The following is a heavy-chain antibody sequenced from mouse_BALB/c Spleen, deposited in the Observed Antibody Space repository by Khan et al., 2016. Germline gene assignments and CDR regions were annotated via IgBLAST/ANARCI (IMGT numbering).Heavy chain of an antibody. CDR1: GYSITSGYY. V-gene: IGHV3-6*02. CDR2: ISYDGSN. D-gene: IGHD2-1*01. J-gene: IGHJ3*01. CDR3: ARDGNYWFAY. Sequence: EVQLQESGPGLVKPSQSLSLTCSVTGYSITSGYYWNWIRQFPGNKLEWMGYISYDGSNNYNPSLKNRISITRDTSQNQFFLKLNSVTTEDTAIYYCARDGNYWFAYWGQGTLVTVSA.